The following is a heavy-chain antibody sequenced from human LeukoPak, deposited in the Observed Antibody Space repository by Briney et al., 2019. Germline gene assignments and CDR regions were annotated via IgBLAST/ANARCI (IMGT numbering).Heavy chain of an antibody. CDR3: PKGSGGSGYYLSFDI. CDR1: GFTFRNYG. CDR2: ISTSGSDR. V-gene: IGHV3-23*01. J-gene: IGHJ3*02. Sequence: GGSLRLSCAASGFTFRNYGMSWARQAPGKGLEWVSTISTSGSDRHYVDSVKGRFTISRDNSKNMVYLQMSSLSADDTAVYYCPKGSGGSGYYLSFDIWGQGTMVAVSS. D-gene: IGHD5-12*01.